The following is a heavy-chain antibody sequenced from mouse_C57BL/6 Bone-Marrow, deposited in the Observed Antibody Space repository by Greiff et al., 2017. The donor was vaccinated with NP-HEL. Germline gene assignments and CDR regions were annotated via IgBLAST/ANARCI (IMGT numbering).Heavy chain of an antibody. D-gene: IGHD1-1*01. CDR3: VRRGYSGPPWYFDV. CDR1: GFSFNTYA. Sequence: EVMLVESGGGLVQPKGSLKLSCAASGFSFNTYAMNWVRQAPGKGLEWVARIRSKSNNYATYYADSVKDRFTISRDDSESMLYLQMNNLKTEDTAMYYCVRRGYSGPPWYFDVWGTGTTVTVSS. CDR2: IRSKSNNYAT. V-gene: IGHV10-1*01. J-gene: IGHJ1*03.